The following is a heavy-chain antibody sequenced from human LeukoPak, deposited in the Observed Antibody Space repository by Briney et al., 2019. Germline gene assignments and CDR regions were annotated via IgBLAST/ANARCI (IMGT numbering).Heavy chain of an antibody. CDR3: ARAPYDILTRLGAFDI. V-gene: IGHV4-4*07. CDR1: GGSISSYY. D-gene: IGHD3-9*01. Sequence: PSETLSLTCTVSGGSISSYYWSWIRQPAGKGLEWIGRIYTSGSTNYNPSLKSRVTMSVDTSKNQFSLKLSSVTAADTAVYYCARAPYDILTRLGAFDIWGQGTMVTVSS. J-gene: IGHJ3*02. CDR2: IYTSGST.